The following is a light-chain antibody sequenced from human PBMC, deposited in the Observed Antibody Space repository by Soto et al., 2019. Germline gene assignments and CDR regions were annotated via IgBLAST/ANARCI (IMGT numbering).Light chain of an antibody. J-gene: IGKJ5*01. V-gene: IGKV1-12*01. CDR3: QQCHSFPIT. CDR1: QNIDNW. Sequence: DIQMTQTPSSVSATGGDRVTITCRASQNIDNWLAWYQQKPGKAPHLLIYSASTLQSVVPSRFSGSGSGTDFTLTINSLQPEDFGTYYCQQCHSFPITFGQGTRLEI. CDR2: SAS.